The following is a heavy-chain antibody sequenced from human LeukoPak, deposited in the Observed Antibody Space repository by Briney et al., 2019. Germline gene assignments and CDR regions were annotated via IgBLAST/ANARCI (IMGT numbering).Heavy chain of an antibody. Sequence: SETLSLTCTVSGGSISSYHWSWIRQPPAQGLEWIGHIYYTWSTNYNPSPKSRVTISIDTSKNQFSLKLSSVTAADTAVYYCTRSLGVVIHGGMDVWGQGTTVTVSS. CDR1: GGSISSYH. D-gene: IGHD3-3*01. J-gene: IGHJ6*02. CDR3: TRSLGVVIHGGMDV. CDR2: IYYTWST. V-gene: IGHV4-59*01.